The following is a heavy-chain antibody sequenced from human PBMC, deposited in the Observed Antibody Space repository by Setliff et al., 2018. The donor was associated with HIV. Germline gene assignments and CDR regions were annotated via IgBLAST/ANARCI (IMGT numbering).Heavy chain of an antibody. CDR3: ARQMPIPGIAITPVDY. J-gene: IGHJ4*02. V-gene: IGHV4-34*01. CDR2: INHSGST. Sequence: SETLSLTCAVYGESVSGYYWSWIRQPPGKGLEWIGEINHSGSTNYNPPLKSRFTISVDTSKNQFSLKVNSVTAADTAVYYCARQMPIPGIAITPVDYWGQGALVTVSS. CDR1: GESVSGYY. D-gene: IGHD5-12*01.